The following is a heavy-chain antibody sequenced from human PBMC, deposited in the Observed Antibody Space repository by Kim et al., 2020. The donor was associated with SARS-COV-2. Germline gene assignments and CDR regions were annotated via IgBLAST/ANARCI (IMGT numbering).Heavy chain of an antibody. D-gene: IGHD3-10*01. Sequence: DSVKGRFTISRDNSKNTLYLQMNSLRAEDTAVYYCARLHYGSGSYSAFDIWGQGTMVTVSS. J-gene: IGHJ3*02. CDR3: ARLHYGSGSYSAFDI. V-gene: IGHV3-66*04.